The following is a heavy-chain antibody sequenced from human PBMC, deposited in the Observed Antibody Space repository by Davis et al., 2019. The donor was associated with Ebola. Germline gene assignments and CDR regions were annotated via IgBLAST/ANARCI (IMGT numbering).Heavy chain of an antibody. CDR3: AKGRTSIAAQRFLDY. J-gene: IGHJ4*02. Sequence: PAGSLRLSCAASGFTFSSYAMSWVRQPPGKGLEWVSAISGSGGSTYYADSMKGRFTNSRDNSKNTLYMQMNSLRAEDTAVYYCAKGRTSIAAQRFLDYWGQGTLVTVAS. CDR2: ISGSGGST. V-gene: IGHV3-23*01. D-gene: IGHD6-6*01. CDR1: GFTFSSYA.